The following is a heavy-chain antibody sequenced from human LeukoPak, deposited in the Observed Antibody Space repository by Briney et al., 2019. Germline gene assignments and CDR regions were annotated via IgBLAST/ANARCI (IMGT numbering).Heavy chain of an antibody. D-gene: IGHD2-15*01. Sequence: GASVKVSCTASGYTFTSYYMHWVRQAPGQGLEWMGIINPSGGSTSYAQKFQGRVTMTRDTSTSTVYMELSSLRSEDTAVYYCARDAVAKAHFDYWGQGTLVTVSS. CDR2: INPSGGST. CDR3: ARDAVAKAHFDY. V-gene: IGHV1-46*01. J-gene: IGHJ4*02. CDR1: GYTFTSYY.